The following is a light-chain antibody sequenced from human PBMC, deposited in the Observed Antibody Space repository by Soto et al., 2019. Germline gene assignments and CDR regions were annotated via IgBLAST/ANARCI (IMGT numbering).Light chain of an antibody. J-gene: IGKJ1*01. Sequence: EILLPQSPATLSLSPGERASLSCKTSQSVSSYLAWYPQKPGQAPRLLIYEASHRATGISARFSGSGSGTDFTLTISSLEPEYFAVYYGQQRSNWSWTFGQGTKVEIK. CDR3: QQRSNWSWT. CDR2: EAS. CDR1: QSVSSY. V-gene: IGKV3-11*01.